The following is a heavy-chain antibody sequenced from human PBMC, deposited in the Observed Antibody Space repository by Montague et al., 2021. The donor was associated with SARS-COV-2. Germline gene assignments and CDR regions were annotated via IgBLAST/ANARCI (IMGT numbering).Heavy chain of an antibody. CDR3: ASPGGYCTGGSCYYVY. D-gene: IGHD2-15*01. J-gene: IGHJ4*02. Sequence: SETLSLTCPVPSPSIVTWYSGAVRKSTRKSLSHVGNMYDGWSTNYNPSLKSRVTISIDTSKNQFSLELSSVTAADMAVYYCASPGGYCTGGSCYYVYWGQGTLVTVSS. CDR2: MYDGWST. CDR1: SPSIVTWY. V-gene: IGHV4-59*01.